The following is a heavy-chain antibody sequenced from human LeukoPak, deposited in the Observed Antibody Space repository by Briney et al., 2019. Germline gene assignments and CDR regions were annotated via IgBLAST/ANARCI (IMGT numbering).Heavy chain of an antibody. J-gene: IGHJ4*02. CDR2: IRSKAYGGTT. CDR3: IREAWYGSGSYYEKVFDY. V-gene: IGHV3-49*04. Sequence: PGRSLRPSCTASGFTFGDYAMSWVRQAPGKGLEWVGFIRSKAYGGTTEYAASVKGRFTISRDDSKSIAYLQMNSLKTEDTAVYYCIREAWYGSGSYYEKVFDYWGQGTLVTVSS. D-gene: IGHD3-10*01. CDR1: GFTFGDYA.